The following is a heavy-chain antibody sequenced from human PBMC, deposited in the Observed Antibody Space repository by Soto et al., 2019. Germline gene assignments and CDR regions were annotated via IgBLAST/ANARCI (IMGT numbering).Heavy chain of an antibody. J-gene: IGHJ4*02. V-gene: IGHV3-9*01. D-gene: IGHD2-15*01. CDR2: ISWNSGSI. Sequence: EVQLVESGGGLVQPGRSLRPSCAASGFTFDDYAMHWVRQAPGKGLEWVSGISWNSGSIGYADSVKGRFTISRDNAKNSLYLQMNSLRAEDTALYYCAKDPSDCSGGSCYSSEFDYWGQGTLVTVSS. CDR1: GFTFDDYA. CDR3: AKDPSDCSGGSCYSSEFDY.